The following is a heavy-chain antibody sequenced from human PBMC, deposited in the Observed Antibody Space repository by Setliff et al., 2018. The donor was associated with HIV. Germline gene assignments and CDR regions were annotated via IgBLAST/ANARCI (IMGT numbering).Heavy chain of an antibody. CDR1: GFSFSDYH. Sequence: GESLKISCAASGFSFSDYHMNWVRQAPGKGLEWISFISSSSSPIYYADSVKGRFTISRDNAKNSLYLQMNSLRAEDTAVYYCATDIVATLDYWGQGTLVTVSS. CDR2: ISSSSSPI. V-gene: IGHV3-48*04. D-gene: IGHD5-12*01. CDR3: ATDIVATLDY. J-gene: IGHJ4*02.